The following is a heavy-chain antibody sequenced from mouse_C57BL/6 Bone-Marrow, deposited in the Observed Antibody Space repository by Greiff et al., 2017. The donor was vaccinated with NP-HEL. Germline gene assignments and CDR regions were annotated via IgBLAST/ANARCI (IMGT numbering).Heavy chain of an antibody. D-gene: IGHD2-4*01. CDR3: TRVYYDYDFDY. J-gene: IGHJ2*01. CDR2: IDPETGGT. CDR1: GYTFTDYE. V-gene: IGHV1-15*01. Sequence: QVQLKESGAELVRPGASVTLSCKASGYTFTDYEMHWVKQTPVHGLEWIGAIDPETGGTAYNQKFKGKAILTADTSSSTAYMELRSLTSEDSAVYYCTRVYYDYDFDYWGQGTTLTVSS.